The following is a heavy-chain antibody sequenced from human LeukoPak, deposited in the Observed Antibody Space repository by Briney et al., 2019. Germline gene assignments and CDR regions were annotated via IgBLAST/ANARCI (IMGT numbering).Heavy chain of an antibody. CDR2: INHSGST. J-gene: IGHJ4*02. V-gene: IGHV4-34*01. Sequence: KPSETLSLTCAVYGGSFSGYYWSWIRQPPGKGLEWIGEINHSGSTNYNPSLKSRVTISVDTSKNQFSLKLSSVTAADTAVYYCARHYGPKAAAAWKVFDYWGQGTLVTVSS. CDR1: GGSFSGYY. CDR3: ARHYGPKAAAAWKVFDY. D-gene: IGHD6-13*01.